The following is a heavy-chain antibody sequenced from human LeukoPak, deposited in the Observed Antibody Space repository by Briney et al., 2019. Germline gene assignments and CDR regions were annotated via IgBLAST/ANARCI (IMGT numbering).Heavy chain of an antibody. Sequence: PSETLSLTCTVSGGSISNSSYYWGWIRQPPGKGLEWIGSIYYSGSTNYNPSLKSRVTISVDTSKNQFSLKLSSVTAADTAVYYCARIYSSSSPLDYWGQGTLVTVSS. CDR1: GGSISNSSYY. CDR3: ARIYSSSSPLDY. V-gene: IGHV4-39*07. J-gene: IGHJ4*02. CDR2: IYYSGST. D-gene: IGHD6-6*01.